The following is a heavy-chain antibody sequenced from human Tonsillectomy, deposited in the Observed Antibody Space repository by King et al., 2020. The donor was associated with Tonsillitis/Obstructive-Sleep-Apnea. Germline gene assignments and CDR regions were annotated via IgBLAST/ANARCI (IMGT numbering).Heavy chain of an antibody. CDR1: GYSFYNYW. J-gene: IGHJ4*02. D-gene: IGHD2/OR15-2a*01. CDR2: MYPGDSDT. CDR3: ARRVVSSTTHSFDY. V-gene: IGHV5-51*01. Sequence: VQLVESGAEVKKPGESLKISCQGSGYSFYNYWIGWVRQMPGKGLEWMGIMYPGDSDTRYSPSFQGPVTIAADKSISTAYLQWSSRKAPGTAIYYCARRVVSSTTHSFDYWGQGTLVTVSS.